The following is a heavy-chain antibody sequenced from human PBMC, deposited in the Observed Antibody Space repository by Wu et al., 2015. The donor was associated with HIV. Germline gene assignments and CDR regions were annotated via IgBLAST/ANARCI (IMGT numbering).Heavy chain of an antibody. D-gene: IGHD3-16*01. CDR2: INPNSGRT. CDR3: ATDFDGVNFVYYFDF. J-gene: IGHJ4*02. Sequence: QVQLVQTGPEVKKPGASVKVSCKTSGYTRNTYYIHWVRQAPGQGLEWMGWINPNSGRTNYAQKFQSRVDMTRDTSISTASMELSGLTSDDTAVYYCATDFDGVNFVYYFDFWGQGTLVTVSS. CDR1: GYTRNTYY. V-gene: IGHV1-2*02.